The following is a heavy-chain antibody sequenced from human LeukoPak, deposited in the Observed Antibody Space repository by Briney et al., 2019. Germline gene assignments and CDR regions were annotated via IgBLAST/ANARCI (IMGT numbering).Heavy chain of an antibody. CDR2: ISGSGGST. D-gene: IGHD2-2*02. J-gene: IGHJ6*02. CDR1: GFTFSSYA. V-gene: IGHV3-23*01. Sequence: GGSLGLSCAASGFTFSSYAMSWVRQAPGKGLEWVSAISGSGGSTYYADSVKGRFTISRDNSKNTLYLQMNSLRAEDTAVYYCAKRQGNCSSTSCYRDYYYYGMDVWGQGTTVTVSS. CDR3: AKRQGNCSSTSCYRDYYYYGMDV.